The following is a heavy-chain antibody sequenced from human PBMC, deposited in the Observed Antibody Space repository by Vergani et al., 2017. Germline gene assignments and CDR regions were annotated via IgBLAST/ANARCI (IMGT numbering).Heavy chain of an antibody. CDR2: ICTSGST. CDR3: ARGRGGPAANYYYYCMDV. CDR1: GGSISSGNYY. J-gene: IGHJ6*03. D-gene: IGHD2-2*01. Sequence: QVQLQESGPGLVKPSQNLSLTCTVSGGSISSGNYYWSWIRQPAGKGLEWIGRICTSGSTNYNPSLNSRVTISVDTSKNQFSLKLSSVTAADTAVYYCARGRGGPAANYYYYCMDVWGKGTTVTVSS. V-gene: IGHV4-61*02.